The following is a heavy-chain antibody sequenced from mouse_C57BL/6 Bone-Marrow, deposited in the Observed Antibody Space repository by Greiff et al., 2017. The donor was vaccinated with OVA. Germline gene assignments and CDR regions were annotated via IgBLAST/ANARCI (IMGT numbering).Heavy chain of an antibody. CDR3: ARDRGDDDAWFAY. J-gene: IGHJ3*01. Sequence: EVNVVESGGGLVKPGGSLKLSCAASGFTFSSYAMSWVRQTPEKRLEWVATISAGGSYTYYPANVKGRFTISRDDAKNNLYLQMSHLKSEDTAMYYCARDRGDDDAWFAYWGQGTLVTVSA. V-gene: IGHV5-4*01. CDR1: GFTFSSYA. D-gene: IGHD2-4*01. CDR2: ISAGGSYT.